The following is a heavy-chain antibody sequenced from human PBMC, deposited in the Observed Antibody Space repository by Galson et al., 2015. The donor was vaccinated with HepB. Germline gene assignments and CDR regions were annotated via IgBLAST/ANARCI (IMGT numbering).Heavy chain of an antibody. CDR3: ARRKANSYDTSASYYGALDI. CDR1: GYSFTGYW. D-gene: IGHD3-22*01. J-gene: IGHJ3*02. CDR2: IDPSGSFI. V-gene: IGHV5-10-1*01. Sequence: QSGAEVKKPGDSLRISCKGSGYSFTGYWITWVRQMPGKPLEWMGRIDPSGSFINYSPSFQGHVTVSVDKAISTAYLQWSSLRASDTAMYYCARRKANSYDTSASYYGALDIWGQGTMVTVSS.